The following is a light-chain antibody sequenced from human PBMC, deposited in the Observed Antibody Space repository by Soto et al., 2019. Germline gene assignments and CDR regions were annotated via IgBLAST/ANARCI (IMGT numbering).Light chain of an antibody. V-gene: IGKV3-15*01. J-gene: IGKJ2*01. Sequence: EIVMTQSPATLSVSPGERATLSCRASQIVSTNLAWYKQKPGQAPRLLMYGASTRATGIPGRLSGSGSGAEFTPTISSLQSEVFAVYYCQQYNNWAYTFGQGTKLEIK. CDR1: QIVSTN. CDR3: QQYNNWAYT. CDR2: GAS.